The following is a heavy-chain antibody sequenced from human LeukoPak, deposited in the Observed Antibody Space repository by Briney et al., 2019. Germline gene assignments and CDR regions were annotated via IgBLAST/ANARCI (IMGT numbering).Heavy chain of an antibody. J-gene: IGHJ4*02. CDR3: ARDSLWFGELVDY. Sequence: PGGSLRLSCAASGFTFSSYAMSWVRQAPGKGLEWVSAISGSGGSTYYADSVKGRFTISRDNAKNSLYLQMNSLRAEDTAVYYCARDSLWFGELVDYWGQGTLVTVSS. V-gene: IGHV3-23*01. CDR2: ISGSGGST. CDR1: GFTFSSYA. D-gene: IGHD3-10*01.